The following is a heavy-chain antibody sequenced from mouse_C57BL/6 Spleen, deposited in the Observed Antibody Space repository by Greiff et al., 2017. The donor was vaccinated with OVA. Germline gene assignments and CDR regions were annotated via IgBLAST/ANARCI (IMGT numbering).Heavy chain of an antibody. CDR3: ARSLSYYYGSSYDFDY. D-gene: IGHD1-1*01. CDR2: IDPSDSYT. CDR1: GYTFTSYW. V-gene: IGHV1-50*01. J-gene: IGHJ2*01. Sequence: VQLQESGAELVKPGASVKLSCKASGYTFTSYWMQWVKQRPGQGLAWIGEIDPSDSYTNYNQKFKGKATLTVDTSSRTAYMQLSSLTSEDSAVYYCARSLSYYYGSSYDFDYWGQGTTLTVSS.